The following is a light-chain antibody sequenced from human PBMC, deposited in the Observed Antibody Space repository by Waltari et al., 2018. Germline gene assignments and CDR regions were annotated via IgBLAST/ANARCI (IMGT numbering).Light chain of an antibody. V-gene: IGLV2-23*01. J-gene: IGLJ2*01. CDR3: CSYAGRIAFVV. Sequence: QSALTQPASVSGSPGQSITLSCPGTSSDLGGYNFVSWYQQHPGKAPKVLIYEGTKRHSGISNRVSGSKSGNTASLTIPGLQAEDEADYYCCSYAGRIAFVVFGGGTKLTVL. CDR2: EGT. CDR1: SSDLGGYNF.